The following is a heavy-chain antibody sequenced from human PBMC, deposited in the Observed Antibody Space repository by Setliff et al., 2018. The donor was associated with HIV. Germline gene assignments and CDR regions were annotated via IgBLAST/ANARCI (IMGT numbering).Heavy chain of an antibody. Sequence: SETLSLTCTVSGGSISSGTYYWSWIRQPAGKGLEWIGHIYSTGNTNYNSSLKSRVTMSIETSKNQFSLKLSSVTAADTAVYHCSRGSYYMDVWGKGTTVTVSS. CDR1: GGSISSGTYY. V-gene: IGHV4-61*09. CDR2: IYSTGNT. CDR3: SRGSYYMDV. J-gene: IGHJ6*03. D-gene: IGHD3-16*01.